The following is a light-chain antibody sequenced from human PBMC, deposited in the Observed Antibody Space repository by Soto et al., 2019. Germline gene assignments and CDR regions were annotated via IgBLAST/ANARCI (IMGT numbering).Light chain of an antibody. CDR1: PSLLYSSNNNSY. V-gene: IGKV4-1*01. CDR2: WAS. Sequence: IVMTQSPDPLAVSGGEGATINCKASPSLLYSSNNNSYLAWYQQKPGQPPKLLIYWASTRESGVPDRFSGSGSGTDFTLTISSLQAEDVAVYYCQQYYSTPTWTFGQGTKVDI. CDR3: QQYYSTPTWT. J-gene: IGKJ1*01.